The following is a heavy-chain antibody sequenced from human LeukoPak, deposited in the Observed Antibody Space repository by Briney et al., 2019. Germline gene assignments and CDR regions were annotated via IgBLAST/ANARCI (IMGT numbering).Heavy chain of an antibody. J-gene: IGHJ4*02. CDR3: ARVPTYGDYDYYFDY. CDR2: INAGNGNT. V-gene: IGHV1-3*01. D-gene: IGHD4-17*01. Sequence: GASVKVSCKVSGYTLTELSMHWVRQAPGQRLEWMGWINAGNGNTKYSQKFQGRVTITRGTSASTAYMELSSLRSEDTAVYYCARVPTYGDYDYYFDYWGQGTLVTVSS. CDR1: GYTLTELS.